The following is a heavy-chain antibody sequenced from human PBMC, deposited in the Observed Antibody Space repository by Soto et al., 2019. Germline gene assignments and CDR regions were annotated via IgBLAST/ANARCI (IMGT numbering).Heavy chain of an antibody. D-gene: IGHD3-22*01. CDR2: ISSSGSAM. CDR1: GFTLSSYS. Sequence: EVQLVESGGGLVQPGGSLRLSCAVSGFTLSSYSLNWVRQAPGKGLEWVSYISSSGSAMYFADSVQGRFTISRDNAKNSLYLQMNGVRVGDAAVYYWASGAGRYYDSSGYCLWYFDLWGRGTLVTVSS. V-gene: IGHV3-48*01. J-gene: IGHJ2*01. CDR3: ASGAGRYYDSSGYCLWYFDL.